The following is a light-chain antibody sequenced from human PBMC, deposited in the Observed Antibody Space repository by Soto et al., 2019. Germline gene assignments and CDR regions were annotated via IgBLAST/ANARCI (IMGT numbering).Light chain of an antibody. J-gene: IGKJ2*01. CDR3: QQYNRYYT. Sequence: DIQMTQSPSTLSASVGDRVTITCRASQTISTWLAWYQQKPGKAPKLLIFDAFNLESGVPSRFSGSGSGTEFTLTISSLQHDDFATYYCQQYNRYYTFGQGTKLE. CDR2: DAF. V-gene: IGKV1-5*01. CDR1: QTISTW.